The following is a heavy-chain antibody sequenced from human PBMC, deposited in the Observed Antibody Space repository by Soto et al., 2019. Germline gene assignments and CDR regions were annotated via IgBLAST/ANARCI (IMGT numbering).Heavy chain of an antibody. CDR3: ARDLGYCSGGSCYSLNWFDP. V-gene: IGHV3-7*01. J-gene: IGHJ5*02. D-gene: IGHD2-15*01. CDR1: GFTFSSYW. CDR2: IKQDGSEK. Sequence: GGSLRLSCAASGFTFSSYWMSWVRQAPGKGLEWVANIKQDGSEKYYVDSVKGRFTISRDNAKNSLYQQMNSLRAEDTAVYYCARDLGYCSGGSCYSLNWFDPWGQGTLVTVSS.